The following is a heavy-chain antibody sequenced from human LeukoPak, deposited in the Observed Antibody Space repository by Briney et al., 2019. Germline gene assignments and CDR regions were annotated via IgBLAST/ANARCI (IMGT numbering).Heavy chain of an antibody. CDR2: ISGSGGST. CDR1: GFTFSSYA. CDR3: AEVRYYYDIHYFDY. Sequence: GGSLRLSCAASGFTFSSYAMSWVRQAPGKGLEWVSAISGSGGSTYYADSVKGRFTISRDNSKNTLYLQMNSLRAEDTAVYYCAEVRYYYDIHYFDYWGQGTLVTVSS. D-gene: IGHD3-22*01. J-gene: IGHJ4*02. V-gene: IGHV3-23*01.